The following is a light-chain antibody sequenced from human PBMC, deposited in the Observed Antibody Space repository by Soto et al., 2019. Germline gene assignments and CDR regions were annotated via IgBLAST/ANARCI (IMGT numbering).Light chain of an antibody. Sequence: QSALTQPPSASGSPGQSVTISCTGTSSDVGNYNYVSWYQQHPGKAPTLMIYEVTKRPSVVPDRFSGSKSGNTASLTVSGLQAEDEADYYCSSYAGSKTLFGGGTKLTVL. CDR1: SSDVGNYNY. J-gene: IGLJ3*02. CDR2: EVT. V-gene: IGLV2-8*01. CDR3: SSYAGSKTL.